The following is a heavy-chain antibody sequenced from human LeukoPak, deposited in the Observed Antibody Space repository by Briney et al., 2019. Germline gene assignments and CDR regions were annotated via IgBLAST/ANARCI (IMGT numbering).Heavy chain of an antibody. CDR3: ARVYSSSSGKNAFDI. CDR1: GFIFSYYW. Sequence: GGSLRLSCAASGFIFSYYWMSWVRQAPGKGLEWVANIKQDGTEKDYVASVRGRFTISRDNAKNSLYLQVNSLRAEDTAVYYCARVYSSSSGKNAFDIWGQGTMVTVSS. J-gene: IGHJ3*02. D-gene: IGHD6-6*01. V-gene: IGHV3-7*03. CDR2: IKQDGTEK.